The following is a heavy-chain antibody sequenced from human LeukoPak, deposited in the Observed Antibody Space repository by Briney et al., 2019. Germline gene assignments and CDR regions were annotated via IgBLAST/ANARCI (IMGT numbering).Heavy chain of an antibody. CDR3: ARTLSGDPYYFDY. J-gene: IGHJ4*02. D-gene: IGHD7-27*01. CDR1: GGSFSGYY. Sequence: SETLSLTCAVYGGSFSGYYWSWIRQPPGKGLEWIGEINHSGSTNYNPSLESRVTISVHTSKNQFSLKLSSVTSADTAIYYCARTLSGDPYYFDYWGQGTLVTVSS. V-gene: IGHV4-34*01. CDR2: INHSGST.